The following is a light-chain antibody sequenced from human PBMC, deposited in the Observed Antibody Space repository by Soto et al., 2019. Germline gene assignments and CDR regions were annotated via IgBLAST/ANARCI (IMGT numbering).Light chain of an antibody. CDR3: QQYSDSVGT. J-gene: IGKJ1*01. V-gene: IGKV3-20*01. Sequence: EIVLTQPPGTLSLSPGERATLSCRASQSVSSDYLAWYQQRPGQAPRLLIYAASSRATGIPDRFSGSGSGTDFTLTISRLEPEDFAVYYCQQYSDSVGTFGQGTKVDIK. CDR1: QSVSSDY. CDR2: AAS.